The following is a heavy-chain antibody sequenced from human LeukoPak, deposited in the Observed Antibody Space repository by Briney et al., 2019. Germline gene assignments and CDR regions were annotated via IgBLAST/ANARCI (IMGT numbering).Heavy chain of an antibody. D-gene: IGHD4-23*01. J-gene: IGHJ4*02. Sequence: PSETLSLTRTVSGGSISSYYWSWIRQPPGKGLEWIGYIYYSGSTNYNPSLKSRVTISVDTSKNQFSLKLSSVTAADTAVYYCASISVAAHYYFDYWGQGTLVTVSS. CDR1: GGSISSYY. V-gene: IGHV4-59*01. CDR2: IYYSGST. CDR3: ASISVAAHYYFDY.